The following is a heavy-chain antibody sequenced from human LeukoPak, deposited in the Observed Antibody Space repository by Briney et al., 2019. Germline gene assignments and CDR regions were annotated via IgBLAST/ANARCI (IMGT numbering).Heavy chain of an antibody. D-gene: IGHD3-22*01. Sequence: PGGSLRLSCAASGFTFSNYWMTWVRQAPGKGLEWVAHIKEDGGEKHYVDPVKGRFTISRDNAKNSLYLQMNSLRAEDTAMYYCARDPSSERGYFDYWGQGTLVTVSS. CDR1: GFTFSNYW. CDR2: IKEDGGEK. CDR3: ARDPSSERGYFDY. V-gene: IGHV3-7*01. J-gene: IGHJ4*02.